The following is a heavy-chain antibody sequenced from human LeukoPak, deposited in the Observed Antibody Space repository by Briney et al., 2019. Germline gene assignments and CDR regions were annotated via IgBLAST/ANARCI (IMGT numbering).Heavy chain of an antibody. CDR2: ISGSRGST. D-gene: IGHD2-8*01. CDR1: GLTFSSYA. Sequence: PGGSLRLSCAASGLTFSSYAMSWVRQAPGKGLEWVSAISGSRGSTHYADSVKGRFTISRDNSKNTLYLQMNSLRAEDTAVYYCARSPRYCTNGVCYLPIHYYYYMDVWGKGTTVTVSS. V-gene: IGHV3-23*01. CDR3: ARSPRYCTNGVCYLPIHYYYYMDV. J-gene: IGHJ6*03.